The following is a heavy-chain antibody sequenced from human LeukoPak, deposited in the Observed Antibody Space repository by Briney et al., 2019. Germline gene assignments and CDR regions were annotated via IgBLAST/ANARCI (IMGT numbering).Heavy chain of an antibody. CDR1: GGSISSGSHY. V-gene: IGHV4-39*01. D-gene: IGHD3-22*01. Sequence: LETLSLTCIVSGGSISSGSHYWAWVRQPPGKGLEWIASMLYSGNTYYNPSLKSRVTISVDTSKNQFFLRLSSVTAADTTVYHCARHLDSSGRYFDYWGQGTLVTVSS. CDR2: MLYSGNT. CDR3: ARHLDSSGRYFDY. J-gene: IGHJ4*02.